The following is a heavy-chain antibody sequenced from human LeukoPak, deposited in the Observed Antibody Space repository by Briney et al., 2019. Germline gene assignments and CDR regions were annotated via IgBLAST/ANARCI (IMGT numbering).Heavy chain of an antibody. D-gene: IGHD3-22*01. J-gene: IGHJ4*02. CDR2: IYHTGST. CDR3: ARHYYTDPFDY. Sequence: SETLSLTCTVSGGSFSSYYWTWIRQPPGKGLEWIGYIYHTGSTNYNPSLKSRVTISVDTSKNQFSLKLNSVTAADTAVYYCARHYYTDPFDYWGQGTLVTVSS. V-gene: IGHV4-59*08. CDR1: GGSFSSYY.